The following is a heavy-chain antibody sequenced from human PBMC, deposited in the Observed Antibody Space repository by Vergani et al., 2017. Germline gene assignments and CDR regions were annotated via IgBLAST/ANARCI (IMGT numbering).Heavy chain of an antibody. D-gene: IGHD3-9*01. CDR1: GYTFTGYY. J-gene: IGHJ4*02. V-gene: IGHV1-2*02. CDR2: INPNSGGT. CDR3: SSDGKRDGIILQYFDWLLGEFDY. Sequence: QVQLVQSGAEVKKPGASVKVSCKASGYTFTGYYMHWVRQAPGQGLEWMGWINPNSGGTNYAQKFLGRVTMTRDTYISTAYMELSRLRSEDTAVYYCSSDGKRDGIILQYFDWLLGEFDYWGQGTLVTVSS.